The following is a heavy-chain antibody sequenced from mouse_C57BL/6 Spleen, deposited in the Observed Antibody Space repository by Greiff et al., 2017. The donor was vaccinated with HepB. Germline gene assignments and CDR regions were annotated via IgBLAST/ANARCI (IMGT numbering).Heavy chain of an antibody. CDR1: GYTFTSYW. J-gene: IGHJ3*01. D-gene: IGHD2-3*01. V-gene: IGHV1-64*01. Sequence: QVQLQQPGAELVKPGASVKLSCKASGYTFTSYWMHWVKQRPGQGLEWIGMIHPNSGSTNYNEKFKSKATLTVDKSSSTAYMQLSSLTSEDSAVYYCARPLDGYYEGWFAYWGQGTLVTVSA. CDR3: ARPLDGYYEGWFAY. CDR2: IHPNSGST.